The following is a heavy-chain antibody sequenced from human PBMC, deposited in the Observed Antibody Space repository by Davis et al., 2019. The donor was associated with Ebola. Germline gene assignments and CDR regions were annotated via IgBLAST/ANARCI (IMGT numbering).Heavy chain of an antibody. J-gene: IGHJ6*03. CDR1: GFTVSSNY. CDR3: ARDTFGGDPLLDYYYMDV. D-gene: IGHD2-21*01. CDR2: IYSGGST. V-gene: IGHV3-53*01. Sequence: GGSLRLSCAASGFTVSSNYMSWVRQAPGKGLEWVSVIYSGGSTYYADSMKGRFTISRDNSKNTLYLQMNSLRAEDTAVYYCARDTFGGDPLLDYYYMDVWGKGTTVTVSS.